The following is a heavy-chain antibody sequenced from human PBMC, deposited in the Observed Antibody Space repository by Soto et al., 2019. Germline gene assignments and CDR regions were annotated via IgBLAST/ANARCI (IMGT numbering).Heavy chain of an antibody. CDR1: GFTFSIYP. CDR2: ILFDADKT. V-gene: IGHV3-30-3*01. Sequence: QVQLVESGGGVVQPGRSLRLSCVASGFTFSIYPMHWVRQSPGKGLEWVAVILFDADKTYYADSVKGRVTISRDNSINTLYLQINSLRGEDTAVYYCARGTRGAWYNGWFDPWGQGTLVTVSS. CDR3: ARGTRGAWYNGWFDP. D-gene: IGHD1-26*01. J-gene: IGHJ5*02.